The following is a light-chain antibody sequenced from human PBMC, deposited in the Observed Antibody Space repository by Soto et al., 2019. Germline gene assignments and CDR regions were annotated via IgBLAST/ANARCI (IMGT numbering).Light chain of an antibody. CDR1: QGISSY. V-gene: IGKV1-8*01. CDR3: KQYYSYPRT. J-gene: IGKJ1*01. Sequence: AIRMTQSPSSFSASTGDRVTITCRASQGISSYLAWYQQKPGKAPKLLIYAASTLQSGVPSRFSGSGSGTDFTFTFICLHSEDFATYYCKQYYSYPRTFGKGTKVDIK. CDR2: AAS.